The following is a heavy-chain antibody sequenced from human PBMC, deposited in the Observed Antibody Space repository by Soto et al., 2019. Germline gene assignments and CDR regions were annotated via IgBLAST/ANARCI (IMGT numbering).Heavy chain of an antibody. J-gene: IGHJ4*02. CDR1: GFTFSSYA. CDR2: ISGSGGST. D-gene: IGHD6-13*01. Sequence: EVQLLESGGGLVQPGGSLRLSCAASGFTFSSYAMSWVRQAPGKGLEWVSAISGSGGSTYYADSVKGRFTISSDNSKNTLYLQMNSMRAEDTALYYCAKDLWGIAAPWWGQGTLVTVSA. CDR3: AKDLWGIAAPW. V-gene: IGHV3-23*01.